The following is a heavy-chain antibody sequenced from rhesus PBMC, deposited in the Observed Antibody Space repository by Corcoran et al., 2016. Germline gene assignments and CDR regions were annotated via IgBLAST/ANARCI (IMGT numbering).Heavy chain of an antibody. D-gene: IGHD3-3*01. J-gene: IGHJ5-1*01. V-gene: IGHV4-169*01. Sequence: QLQLQESGPGLVKPSETLSVTCAVSGGSISTNYWSWIRQPPGKGLGWIGRIDGGGRTPNYNPSLKSRVTLSVDTSKNQLSLKLSSVTAADTAVYFCASLYYNIWTGSDVWGPGVLVTVSS. CDR3: ASLYYNIWTGSDV. CDR1: GGSISTNY. CDR2: IDGGGRTP.